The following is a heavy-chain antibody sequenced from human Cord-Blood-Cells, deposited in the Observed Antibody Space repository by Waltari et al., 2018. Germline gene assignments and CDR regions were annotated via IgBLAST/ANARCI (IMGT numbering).Heavy chain of an antibody. J-gene: IGHJ4*02. CDR2: ISSSGSTI. Sequence: EVQLVESGGGLVQPGGSLRLSCAASGFTFSSYEMNWVRQAPGKGLEWVSYISSSGSTIYYADSVKGRFTISRDNAKNSLYLQMNNLRAEDTAVYYCARESRRFLEWLLYWGQGTLVTVSS. D-gene: IGHD3-3*01. CDR1: GFTFSSYE. V-gene: IGHV3-48*03. CDR3: ARESRRFLEWLLY.